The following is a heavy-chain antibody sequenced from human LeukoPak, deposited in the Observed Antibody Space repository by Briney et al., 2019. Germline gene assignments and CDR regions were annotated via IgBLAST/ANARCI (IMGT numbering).Heavy chain of an antibody. Sequence: GASVKVSCKASGYTFTGYYMHWVRQAPGQGLEWMGWINPNSGGTNYAQKFQGRVTMTRDTSISTAYMELSRLRSDDTAVYYCARVSGSCFLHANQPNDYWGQGTLVTVSS. CDR1: GYTFTGYY. V-gene: IGHV1-2*02. D-gene: IGHD1-26*01. J-gene: IGHJ4*02. CDR3: ARVSGSCFLHANQPNDY. CDR2: INPNSGGT.